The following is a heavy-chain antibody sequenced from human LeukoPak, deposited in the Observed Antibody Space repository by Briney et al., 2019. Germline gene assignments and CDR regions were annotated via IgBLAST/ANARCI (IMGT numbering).Heavy chain of an antibody. CDR3: ARGAYYDFWSGYGAFDI. D-gene: IGHD3-3*01. J-gene: IGHJ3*02. CDR1: GGSISGGIYS. CDR2: IYASGYT. Sequence: SQTLSLTCTVSGGSISGGIYSWSWIRQPAGKGLECIGRIYASGYTNYNPSLVSRVTISVDTSKNQFSLNLASVTAADTAVYYCARGAYYDFWSGYGAFDIWGQGTMVTVSS. V-gene: IGHV4-61*02.